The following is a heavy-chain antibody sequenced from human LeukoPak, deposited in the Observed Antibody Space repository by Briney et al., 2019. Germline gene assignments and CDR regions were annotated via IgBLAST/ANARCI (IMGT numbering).Heavy chain of an antibody. CDR1: GYTFTSNY. V-gene: IGHV1-46*01. Sequence: GASVKVSCKASGYTFTSNYIYWVRQAPGQGLEWMGMIYPRDGSTSYAQKFQGRVTVTRDTSTSTVHMELSGLRSEDTAVYYCAKVEGYDYAPDYWGQGTLVTVSS. D-gene: IGHD3-16*01. CDR3: AKVEGYDYAPDY. J-gene: IGHJ4*02. CDR2: IYPRDGST.